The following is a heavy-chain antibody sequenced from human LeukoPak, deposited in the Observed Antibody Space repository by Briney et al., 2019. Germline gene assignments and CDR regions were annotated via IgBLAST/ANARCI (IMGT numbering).Heavy chain of an antibody. J-gene: IGHJ5*02. CDR2: VNHSGGT. CDR3: ARVIDYGDCLNWFDP. D-gene: IGHD4-17*01. V-gene: IGHV4-34*01. CDR1: GGSFSGYY. Sequence: SETLSLTCAVYGGSFSGYYWSWIRQPPGKGLEWIGEVNHSGGTNYNPSLKSRVTISVDTSKNQFSLKLSSVTAADTAVYYCARVIDYGDCLNWFDPWGQGTLVTVSS.